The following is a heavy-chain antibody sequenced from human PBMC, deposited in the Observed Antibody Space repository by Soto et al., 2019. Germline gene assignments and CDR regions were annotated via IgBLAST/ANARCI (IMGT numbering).Heavy chain of an antibody. J-gene: IGHJ5*02. D-gene: IGHD3-3*01. V-gene: IGHV4-31*03. Sequence: SETLSLTCTVSGGSISSGGYYWSWIRQHPGKGLEWIGYIYYSGSTYYNPSLKSRVTMSVDTSKNQFSLKLSSVTAADTAVYYCARRNFDYDFWSGYYTWFDPWGQGTLVTVSS. CDR1: GGSISSGGYY. CDR2: IYYSGST. CDR3: ARRNFDYDFWSGYYTWFDP.